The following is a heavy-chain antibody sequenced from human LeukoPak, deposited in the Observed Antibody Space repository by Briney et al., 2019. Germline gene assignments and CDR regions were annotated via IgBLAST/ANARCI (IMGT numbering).Heavy chain of an antibody. Sequence: PSETLSLTCAVSGGSLSSGDYYWSWIRQPPGKGLEWIGYIYYSGSTYYNPSLKSRVTISVDTSKNQFSLKLSSVTAADTAVYYCAREGAARPDDAFDIWGQGTMVTVSS. J-gene: IGHJ3*02. CDR3: AREGAARPDDAFDI. CDR2: IYYSGST. V-gene: IGHV4-30-4*01. D-gene: IGHD6-6*01. CDR1: GGSLSSGDYY.